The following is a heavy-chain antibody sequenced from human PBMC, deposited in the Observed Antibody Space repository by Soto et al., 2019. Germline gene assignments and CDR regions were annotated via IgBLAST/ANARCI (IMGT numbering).Heavy chain of an antibody. V-gene: IGHV1-46*01. D-gene: IGHD4-17*01. CDR1: GYTFTSYH. CDR3: ARDGGNYGDDDH. J-gene: IGHJ4*02. CDR2: ISPSGDRT. Sequence: GASVKVSCKASGYTFTSYHIDWLRQAPGQGLEWMGKISPSGDRTWYAQKYRGRVTMTRDTSTSTDYMELSSLRFEDTAVYYCARDGGNYGDDDHWGQGTLVTVSS.